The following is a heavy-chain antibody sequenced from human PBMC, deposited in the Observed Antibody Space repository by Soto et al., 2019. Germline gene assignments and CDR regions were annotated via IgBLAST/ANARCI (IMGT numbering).Heavy chain of an antibody. Sequence: SETLSLTCTFSCGSIRSGGYYWSLIRQHPGKGLDWIGYIYYSGSTYYNPSLKSRATISVDTSKNQFSLKLSSVTAADTAVYYCARDIRYYDSSGYYHPYGMDVWGQGTTVTVSS. CDR3: ARDIRYYDSSGYYHPYGMDV. V-gene: IGHV4-31*03. D-gene: IGHD3-22*01. J-gene: IGHJ6*02. CDR1: CGSIRSGGYY. CDR2: IYYSGST.